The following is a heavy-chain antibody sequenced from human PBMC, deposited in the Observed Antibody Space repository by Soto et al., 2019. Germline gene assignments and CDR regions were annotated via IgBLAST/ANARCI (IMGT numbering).Heavy chain of an antibody. CDR2: IYYSGST. CDR3: ARTTVTSYNWFDP. CDR1: GGSVSSVGYY. D-gene: IGHD4-4*01. Sequence: PSETLSLTCTVSGGSVSSVGYYWSWIRQHPGKGLEWIGYIYYSGSTYYNPSLKSRVTISVDTSKNQFSLKLSSVTAADTAVYYCARTTVTSYNWFDPWGQGTLVTVSS. J-gene: IGHJ5*02. V-gene: IGHV4-31*03.